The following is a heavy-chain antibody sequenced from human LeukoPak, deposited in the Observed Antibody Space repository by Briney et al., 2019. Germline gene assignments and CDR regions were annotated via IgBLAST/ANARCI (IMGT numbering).Heavy chain of an antibody. Sequence: GGSLRLSCALSGFTFSKSAMSWVRQAPGKGLEWVSAISASGGTTYYTDSVKGRFPIPRDNSKHTLYLQMNSLRVEETAVYDCAKDCWGQGTLVTVSS. V-gene: IGHV3-23*01. CDR1: GFTFSKSA. CDR2: ISASGGTT. CDR3: AKDC. J-gene: IGHJ4*02.